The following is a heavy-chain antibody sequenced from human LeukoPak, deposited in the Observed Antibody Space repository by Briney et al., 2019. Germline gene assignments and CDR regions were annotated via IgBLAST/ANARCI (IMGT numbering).Heavy chain of an antibody. CDR2: INPNSGDT. CDR1: GDTFNNYA. D-gene: IGHD2-21*02. J-gene: IGHJ6*03. V-gene: IGHV1-2*02. CDR3: ARDGVFRFEVGDVYYYYMDV. Sequence: ASVKVSCKASGDTFNNYAITWVRQAPGQGLEWMGWINPNSGDTKYAQKFQGRVTMTRDTSNNTVYMDLTRLIFDDTAMYYCARDGVFRFEVGDVYYYYMDVWGKGTTVIISS.